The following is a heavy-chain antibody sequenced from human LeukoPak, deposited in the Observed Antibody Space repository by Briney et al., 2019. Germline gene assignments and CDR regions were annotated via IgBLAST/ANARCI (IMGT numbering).Heavy chain of an antibody. D-gene: IGHD1-1*01. Sequence: SQTLSLTSAISGDSVSTNNVAWNWIRQSPSRGLEWLGRIWYRSKWNIDYAASVKGRVTINPDTSKNQFSLQLNSVTPEDTAVYYCAKGGKNNNWHWGQGALVTVSS. V-gene: IGHV6-1*01. CDR2: IWYRSKWNI. J-gene: IGHJ4*02. CDR3: AKGGKNNNWH. CDR1: GDSVSTNNVA.